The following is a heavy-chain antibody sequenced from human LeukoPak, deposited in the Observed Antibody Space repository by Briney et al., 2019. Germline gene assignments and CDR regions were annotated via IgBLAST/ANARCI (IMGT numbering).Heavy chain of an antibody. CDR3: ARQEGVILTVYYLDY. CDR2: IYPGDSDT. CDR1: GYSFTSYW. Sequence: GESLKISCKGSGYSFTSYWIGWVRQMPGKGLEWMGIIYPGDSDTRYSPSFQGQVTISADKSISTAYLQWSSLKASDTAMYYCARQEGVILTVYYLDYWGQGTLVTVSS. V-gene: IGHV5-51*01. D-gene: IGHD3-9*01. J-gene: IGHJ4*02.